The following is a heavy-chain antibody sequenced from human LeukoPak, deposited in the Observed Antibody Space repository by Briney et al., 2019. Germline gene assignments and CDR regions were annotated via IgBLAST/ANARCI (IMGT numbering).Heavy chain of an antibody. CDR2: ISYDGSNK. D-gene: IGHD3-10*01. CDR3: ARARSGANWFDP. CDR1: GFTFSSYA. J-gene: IGHJ5*02. V-gene: IGHV3-30*04. Sequence: PGRSLRLSCAASGFTFSSYAMHWVHQAPGKGLEWVAVISYDGSNKYYADSVKGRFTISRDNSKNTLYLQMNSLRAEDTAVYYCARARSGANWFDPWGQGTLVTVSS.